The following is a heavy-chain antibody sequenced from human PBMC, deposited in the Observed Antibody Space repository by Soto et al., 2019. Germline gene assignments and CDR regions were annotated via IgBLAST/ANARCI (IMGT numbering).Heavy chain of an antibody. J-gene: IGHJ4*02. Sequence: QITLKESGPTLVKPTQTLTLTCTFSVFSLSTSGVGVGWIRQPPGKALEWLALIYWDDDKRYSPSLKSRLTITKDTAKNHVVPTMTNMDRVDTATYYCAHSMGTPFHYGDFDYWGQGTLVTVSS. V-gene: IGHV2-5*02. CDR3: AHSMGTPFHYGDFDY. D-gene: IGHD4-17*01. CDR1: VFSLSTSGVG. CDR2: IYWDDDK.